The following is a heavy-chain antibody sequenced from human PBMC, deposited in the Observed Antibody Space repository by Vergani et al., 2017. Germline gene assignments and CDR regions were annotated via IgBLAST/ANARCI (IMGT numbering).Heavy chain of an antibody. Sequence: QVQLVQSGAEVKKPGASVKVSRKASGYTFTGYYMHWVRQAPGQGLEWMGWINPNSGGTNYAQKFQGRVTMTRDTSISTAYMELSRLRSDDTAVYYCARGIVPAAGRNWFDPWGQGTLVTVSS. CDR3: ARGIVPAAGRNWFDP. J-gene: IGHJ5*02. CDR2: INPNSGGT. D-gene: IGHD2-2*01. V-gene: IGHV1-2*02. CDR1: GYTFTGYY.